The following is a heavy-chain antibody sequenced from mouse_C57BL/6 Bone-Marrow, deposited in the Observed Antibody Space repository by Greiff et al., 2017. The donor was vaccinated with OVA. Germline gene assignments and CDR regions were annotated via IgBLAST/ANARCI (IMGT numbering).Heavy chain of an antibody. Sequence: QVQLKQPGAELVMPGASVKLSCKASGYTFTSYWMHWVKQRPGQGLEWIGEIDPSDSYTNYNQKFKGKSTLTVDKSSSTAYMQLSSLTSEDSAVYYCARGTAQAFAYWGQGTLVTVSA. J-gene: IGHJ3*01. CDR2: IDPSDSYT. V-gene: IGHV1-69*01. CDR3: ARGTAQAFAY. CDR1: GYTFTSYW. D-gene: IGHD3-2*02.